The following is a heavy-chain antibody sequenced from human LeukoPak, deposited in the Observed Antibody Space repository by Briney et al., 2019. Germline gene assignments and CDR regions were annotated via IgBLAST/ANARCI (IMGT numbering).Heavy chain of an antibody. D-gene: IGHD6-19*01. CDR3: ARGVGGYPRWYYYYYMDV. CDR1: GYTLTELS. V-gene: IGHV1-46*01. J-gene: IGHJ6*03. Sequence: ASVKVSCKVSGYTLTELSMHWVRQAPGQGLEWMGIINPSGGSTSYAQKFQGRVTMTRDTSTSTVYMELSSLRSEDTAVYYCARGVGGYPRWYYYYYMDVWGKGTTVTVSS. CDR2: INPSGGST.